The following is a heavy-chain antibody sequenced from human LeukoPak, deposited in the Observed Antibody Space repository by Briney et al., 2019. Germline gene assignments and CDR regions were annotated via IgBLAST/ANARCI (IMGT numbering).Heavy chain of an antibody. D-gene: IGHD6-6*01. CDR3: ARGGRLAARY. V-gene: IGHV4-34*01. CDR2: INHSGST. CDR1: GGSFSGYY. J-gene: IGHJ3*01. Sequence: SETLSLTCAVYGGSFSGYYWSWIRQPPGKGLEWIGEINHSGSTNYNPSLKSRVTISVDTSRNQFSLKLSSVTAADTAVYYCARGGRLAARYWGQGTMVTVSS.